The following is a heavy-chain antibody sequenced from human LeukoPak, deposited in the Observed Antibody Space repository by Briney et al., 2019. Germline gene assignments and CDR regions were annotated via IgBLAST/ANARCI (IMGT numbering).Heavy chain of an antibody. J-gene: IGHJ4*02. D-gene: IGHD2-2*01. CDR3: ASWGGLVPAAPYNDY. Sequence: GGSLRLSCAASGFTLRSYSMDWVRQAPGKGLECGSSISSSSSYIYYADSVKGRFTISRDDAKNSLYLQMNSLRAEDTAVYYCASWGGLVPAAPYNDYWGQGTLVTVSS. V-gene: IGHV3-21*01. CDR2: ISSSSSYI. CDR1: GFTLRSYS.